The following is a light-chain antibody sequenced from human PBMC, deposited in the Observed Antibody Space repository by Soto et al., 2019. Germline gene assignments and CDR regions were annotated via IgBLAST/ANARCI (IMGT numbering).Light chain of an antibody. Sequence: DIQMTQSPSSLSASVGDSVTITCRASQSINFYLNWYQQKPGKAPNLLIFATSSLQSGVPSRFSGRGSGTHFTLTISSLQPEDFVTYYCQQSDSIPPTFGQGTKLEL. J-gene: IGKJ2*01. CDR3: QQSDSIPPT. CDR2: ATS. V-gene: IGKV1-39*01. CDR1: QSINFY.